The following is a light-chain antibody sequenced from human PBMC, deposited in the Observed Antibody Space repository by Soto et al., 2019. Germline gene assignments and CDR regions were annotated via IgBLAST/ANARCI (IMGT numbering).Light chain of an antibody. Sequence: QSVLTQPASVSGSPGQSITISCTGTSSDVGSYNLVSWYQQHPGKAPKLVIYEGSKRPSGVSNRFSGSKSGNTASLTISGLQAEDEADYYCCSYTSSNTLGVFGTGTKVTVL. CDR2: EGS. CDR3: CSYTSSNTLGV. V-gene: IGLV2-14*02. CDR1: SSDVGSYNL. J-gene: IGLJ1*01.